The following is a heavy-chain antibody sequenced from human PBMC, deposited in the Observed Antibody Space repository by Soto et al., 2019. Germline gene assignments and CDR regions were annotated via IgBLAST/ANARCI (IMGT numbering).Heavy chain of an antibody. CDR3: AREEGLLNWFDP. Sequence: EVQLVESGGGLVQPGGFLRLSCAASGFTFSSYSMNWVRQAPGKGLEWVSYISSSSSTIYYAASVKGRFTISRDNAKNSLYLQMNSLRAEDTAVYYCAREEGLLNWFDPWGQGTLVTVSS. CDR2: ISSSSSTI. D-gene: IGHD1-26*01. CDR1: GFTFSSYS. J-gene: IGHJ5*02. V-gene: IGHV3-48*01.